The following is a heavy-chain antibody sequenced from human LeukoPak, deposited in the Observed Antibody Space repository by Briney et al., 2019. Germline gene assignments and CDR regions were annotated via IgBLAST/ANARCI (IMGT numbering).Heavy chain of an antibody. J-gene: IGHJ4*02. CDR1: GDSVSSNSAT. V-gene: IGHV6-1*01. CDR3: ARAPYGSGCDY. Sequence: SQTLSLTCAISGDSVSSNSATWIWIRQSPSRGLEWLGRTYYRSKWYNDYGLSVKSRVTVNPDTSKNQFSLQLNSVTPEDTAVYYCARAPYGSGCDYWSQGALVTVSS. D-gene: IGHD6-19*01. CDR2: TYYRSKWYN.